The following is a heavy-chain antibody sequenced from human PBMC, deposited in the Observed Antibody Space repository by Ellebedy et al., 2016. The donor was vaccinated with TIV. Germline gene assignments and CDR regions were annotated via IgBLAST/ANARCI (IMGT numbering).Heavy chain of an antibody. CDR2: IVVGSGNT. CDR3: ARDTGDRQWLAY. CDR1: GFTFTSSA. J-gene: IGHJ4*02. V-gene: IGHV1-58*02. D-gene: IGHD6-19*01. Sequence: AASVKVSCKASGFTFTSSAMQWVRQARGQRLEWIGWIVVGSGNTNYAQKFQERVTITRDMSTSTAYMELRSLRSDDTAVYYCARDTGDRQWLAYWGQGTLVTVSS.